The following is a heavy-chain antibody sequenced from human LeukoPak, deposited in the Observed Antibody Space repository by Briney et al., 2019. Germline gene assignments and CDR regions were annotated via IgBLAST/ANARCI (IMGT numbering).Heavy chain of an antibody. D-gene: IGHD6-19*01. CDR1: GGSISNYY. V-gene: IGHV4-59*01. J-gene: IGHJ4*02. CDR2: IFYTETT. Sequence: PSETLSLTCTVSGGSISNYYWSWIRQPPGKGLEWIGYIFYTETTNYNFSLKSRLTISVDTSKNQFSLRLTSVTAADTAVYYCARGWGYFDYWGQGTLVTVSS. CDR3: ARGWGYFDY.